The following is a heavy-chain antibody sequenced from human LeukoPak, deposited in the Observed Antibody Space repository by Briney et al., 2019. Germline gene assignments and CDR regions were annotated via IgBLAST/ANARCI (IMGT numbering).Heavy chain of an antibody. Sequence: ASVKVSCKASGYTFTSYGISWVRQAPGQGLEWMGWISAYNGNTNYAQKLQGRVTMTTDTSTSTAYMELRSLRSDDTAVYYCARDYDFWSGYYPVDYWGQGTLVTVSS. CDR2: ISAYNGNT. J-gene: IGHJ4*02. CDR3: ARDYDFWSGYYPVDY. CDR1: GYTFTSYG. V-gene: IGHV1-18*01. D-gene: IGHD3-3*01.